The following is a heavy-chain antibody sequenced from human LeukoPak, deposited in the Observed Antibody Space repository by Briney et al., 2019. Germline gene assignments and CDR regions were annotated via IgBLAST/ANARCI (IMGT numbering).Heavy chain of an antibody. CDR2: ISSSSSTI. Sequence: GGSLRLSCAASGFTFSSYSMNWVRQAPGKGLEWVSYISSSSSTIYYADSVKGRFTISRDNAKNSLYLQMSSLRAEDTAVYYCATGQTLGWDGSGSYLYYYYMDVWGKGTTVTVSS. V-gene: IGHV3-48*01. CDR3: ATGQTLGWDGSGSYLYYYYMDV. CDR1: GFTFSSYS. J-gene: IGHJ6*03. D-gene: IGHD3-10*01.